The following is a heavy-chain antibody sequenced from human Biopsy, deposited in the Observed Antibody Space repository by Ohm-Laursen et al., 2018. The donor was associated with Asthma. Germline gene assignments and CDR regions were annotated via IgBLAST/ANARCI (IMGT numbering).Heavy chain of an antibody. CDR2: ISYDGNHK. CDR1: GFMFRSFG. V-gene: IGHV3-30*18. Sequence: SLRLSCSASGFMFRSFGMHWVRQAPGKGLEWVAVISYDGNHKFYEDSVKGRFTISRVNSKNTLYLQMNSLRTEDTAVYYCAKRRGYSGRDNDYWGQGTLVIVSS. CDR3: AKRRGYSGRDNDY. J-gene: IGHJ4*02. D-gene: IGHD5-12*01.